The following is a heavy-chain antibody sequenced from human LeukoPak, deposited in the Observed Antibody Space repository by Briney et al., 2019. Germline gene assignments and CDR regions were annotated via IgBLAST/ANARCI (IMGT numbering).Heavy chain of an antibody. CDR3: ARGVAVAYYYYYYMDV. D-gene: IGHD6-19*01. CDR1: GFTFSSYW. V-gene: IGHV3-74*01. CDR2: INTDGSST. Sequence: GGSLRLSCAASGFTFSSYWMHWVRQAPGKGLVWVSRINTDGSSTSYADSVKGRFTISRDNAKNTLYLQMNSLRAEDTAVYYCARGVAVAYYYYYYMDVWGKGTTVTVSS. J-gene: IGHJ6*03.